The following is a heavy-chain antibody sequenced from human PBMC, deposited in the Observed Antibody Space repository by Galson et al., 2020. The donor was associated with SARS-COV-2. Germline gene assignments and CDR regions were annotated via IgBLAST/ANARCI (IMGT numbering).Heavy chain of an antibody. V-gene: IGHV1-46*01. Sequence: ASVKVSCKASGYTFTSYYMHWVRQAPGHGLEWMGIINPSGGSTSYAQKFQGRVTMTRDTYTSTVYMELSSLRSEDTAVYYCARDLTVTRNFYYYYGMDVWGQGTTVTVSS. CDR1: GYTFTSYY. J-gene: IGHJ6*02. D-gene: IGHD4-17*01. CDR2: INPSGGST. CDR3: ARDLTVTRNFYYYYGMDV.